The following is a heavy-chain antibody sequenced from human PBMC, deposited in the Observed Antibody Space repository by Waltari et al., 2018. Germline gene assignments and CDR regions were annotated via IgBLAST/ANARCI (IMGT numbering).Heavy chain of an antibody. J-gene: IGHJ4*02. D-gene: IGHD3-22*01. Sequence: EVQLAESGGDLVQPGGSMRLPCATSALPFTHYWMSWVRQAPGKGLERVANKNEDGSEKYYVDSVEGRFTISRDNAKNSLYLQMNSLRAEDTAVYYCVRDDSTGHYYFDYWGQGTLVTVSS. CDR3: VRDDSTGHYYFDY. CDR1: ALPFTHYW. V-gene: IGHV3-7*03. CDR2: KNEDGSEK.